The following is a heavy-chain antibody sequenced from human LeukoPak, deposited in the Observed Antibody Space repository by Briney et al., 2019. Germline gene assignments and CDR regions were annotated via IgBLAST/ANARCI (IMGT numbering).Heavy chain of an antibody. V-gene: IGHV4-59*01. CDR3: AREGYHGMDV. J-gene: IGHJ6*02. CDR1: GGSISSYY. CDR2: IYYSGST. Sequence: SETLSLTCTVSGGSISSYYWSWIRQPPGKGLEWIGYIYYSGSTNYNPSLKSRVTISVDTSKNQFSLKLSSVTAADTAVYYCAREGYHGMDVWGQGTTVTVSS.